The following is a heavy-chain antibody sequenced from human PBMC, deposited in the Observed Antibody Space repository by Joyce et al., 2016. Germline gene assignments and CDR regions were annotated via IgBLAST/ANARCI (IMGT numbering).Heavy chain of an antibody. J-gene: IGHJ4*02. D-gene: IGHD3-22*01. Sequence: QVQLQQSGPGLVKPSQTLSLTCAISGDSVSSNSAAWNWSRPSPPRGLAWLGRTYYRSKWYNDYAVSVRSRISINPDTPKNQFSLQLNSVTPEDAAVYYCARAGYYHTSGYYYPNFDYWGPGTLVTVSS. CDR1: GDSVSSNSAA. CDR3: ARAGYYHTSGYYYPNFDY. V-gene: IGHV6-1*01. CDR2: TYYRSKWYN.